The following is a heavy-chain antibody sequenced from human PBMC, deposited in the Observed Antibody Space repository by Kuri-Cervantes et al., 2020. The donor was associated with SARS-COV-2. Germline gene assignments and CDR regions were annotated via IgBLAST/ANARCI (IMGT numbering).Heavy chain of an antibody. V-gene: IGHV4-61*02. CDR1: GDSISSSSYY. Sequence: SETLSLTCTVSGDSISSSSYYWSWIRQPAGKGLEWIGRIYTSGSTNYNPSLKSRVTISVDTSKNQFSLKLSSVTAADTAVYYCARDSPDQRASNYFGYLVYYYYMDVWGKGTTVTVSS. D-gene: IGHD4-11*01. J-gene: IGHJ6*03. CDR2: IYTSGST. CDR3: ARDSPDQRASNYFGYLVYYYYMDV.